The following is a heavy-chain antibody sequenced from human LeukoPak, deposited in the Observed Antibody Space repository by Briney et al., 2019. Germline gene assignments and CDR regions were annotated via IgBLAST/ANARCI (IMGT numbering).Heavy chain of an antibody. J-gene: IGHJ6*02. CDR1: GFTFSSYS. Sequence: PGGSLRLSCAASGFTFSSYSMNWVRQAPGKGLEWVSSISSSSSYIYYADSVKGRFTISRDNAKNSLYLQMNSLRAEDTAVYYCAREIAAAGPVMDAWGQGTTVTVSS. V-gene: IGHV3-21*01. CDR3: AREIAAAGPVMDA. D-gene: IGHD6-13*01. CDR2: ISSSSSYI.